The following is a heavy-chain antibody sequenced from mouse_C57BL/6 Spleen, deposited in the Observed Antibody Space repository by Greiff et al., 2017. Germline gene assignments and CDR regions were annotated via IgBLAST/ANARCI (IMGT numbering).Heavy chain of an antibody. V-gene: IGHV14-1*01. CDR2: IDPEDGDT. J-gene: IGHJ3*01. D-gene: IGHD2-4*01. CDR1: GFNIKDYY. Sequence: EVKLMESGAELVRPGASVKLSCTASGFNIKDYYMHWVKQRPEQGLEWIGRIDPEDGDTEYAPKFQGKATMTADTSSNTAYLQLSSLTSEDTAVYYCTTDDYEAWFAYWGQGTLVTVSA. CDR3: TTDDYEAWFAY.